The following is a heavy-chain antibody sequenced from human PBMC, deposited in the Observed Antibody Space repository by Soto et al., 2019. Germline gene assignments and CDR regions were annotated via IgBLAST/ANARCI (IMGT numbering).Heavy chain of an antibody. CDR2: MSTSGADI. D-gene: IGHD7-27*01. Sequence: QLVESGGGLIQTGGSMRLSCIGSEYSFSSFEMNWVRQAPGKGLEWVSYMSTSGADIKYADSVKGRFTVSRDNSKNSLFLQMDSLRADDTAIYYFARTLGNWYFDLWGRGTLVTVSS. J-gene: IGHJ2*01. CDR3: ARTLGNWYFDL. V-gene: IGHV3-48*03. CDR1: EYSFSSFE.